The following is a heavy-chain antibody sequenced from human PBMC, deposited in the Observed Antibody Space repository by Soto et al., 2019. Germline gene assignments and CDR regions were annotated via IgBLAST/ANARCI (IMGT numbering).Heavy chain of an antibody. CDR3: AEFYSLEILYPDY. CDR2: ISGSGGST. D-gene: IGHD1-1*01. J-gene: IGHJ4*02. Sequence: GGSLRLSCAASGFTFSSYAMSWVRQAPGKGLEWVSAISGSGGSTYYADSVKGRFTISRDNSKNTLYLQMNSLRAEDTALYYFAEFYSLEILYPDYWGQGTLGTVSA. V-gene: IGHV3-23*01. CDR1: GFTFSSYA.